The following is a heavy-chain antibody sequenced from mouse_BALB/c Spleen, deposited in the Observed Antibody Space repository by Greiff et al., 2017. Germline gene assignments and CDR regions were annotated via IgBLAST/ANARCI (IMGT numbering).Heavy chain of an antibody. J-gene: IGHJ4*01. V-gene: IGHV5-17*03. CDR3: ARGLTGGYYYAMDY. CDR1: GFTFSSFG. Sequence: DVKLVESGGGLVQPGGSRKLSCAASGFTFSSFGMHWVRQAPEKGLEWVAYISSGSSTIYYPDSVKGRFTISRDNAKNNLYLQMSSLKSEDTAMYYCARGLTGGYYYAMDYWGQGTSVTVSS. CDR2: ISSGSSTI. D-gene: IGHD4-1*01.